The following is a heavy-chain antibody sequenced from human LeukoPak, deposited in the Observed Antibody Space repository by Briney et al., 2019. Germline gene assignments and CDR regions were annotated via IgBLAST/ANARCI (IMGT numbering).Heavy chain of an antibody. J-gene: IGHJ3*02. V-gene: IGHV3-23*01. Sequence: GGSLRLSCAASGFTFNSYAMSWVRQAPGKGLEWVSSISGSGGSTYYADSVKGRFTISRDTSKYTLYLHMNSLRAEDTAVYYCARDGDSVSYRWVAFDIWGQGTMVTVSS. CDR2: ISGSGGST. D-gene: IGHD1-26*01. CDR1: GFTFNSYA. CDR3: ARDGDSVSYRWVAFDI.